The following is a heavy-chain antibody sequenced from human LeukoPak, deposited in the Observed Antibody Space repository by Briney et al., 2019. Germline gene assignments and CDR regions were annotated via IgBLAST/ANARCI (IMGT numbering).Heavy chain of an antibody. V-gene: IGHV3-30*02. Sequence: QPGGSLRLSCAASGFTFSSYGMHWVRQAPGKGLEWVAFIRYDGSNKYYADSVKGRFTISRDNSKNTLYLQMNSLRAEDTAVYYCAKIESVEVVIAMESMDVWGKGTTVTVSS. J-gene: IGHJ6*04. CDR3: AKIESVEVVIAMESMDV. CDR1: GFTFSSYG. D-gene: IGHD2-21*01. CDR2: IRYDGSNK.